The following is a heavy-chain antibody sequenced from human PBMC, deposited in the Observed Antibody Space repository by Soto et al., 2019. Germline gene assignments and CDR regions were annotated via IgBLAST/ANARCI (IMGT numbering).Heavy chain of an antibody. D-gene: IGHD3-22*01. CDR2: IWYDGSNK. CDR3: ASSRYDSSGYYYTAHFDY. J-gene: IGHJ4*02. CDR1: GFTFSNAW. Sequence: VQLVESGGGLVKPGGSLRLSCAASGFTFSNAWMSWVRQAPGKGLEWVAVIWYDGSNKYYADSVKGRFTISRDNSKNTLYLQMNSLRAEDTAVYYCASSRYDSSGYYYTAHFDYWGQGTLVTVSS. V-gene: IGHV3-33*08.